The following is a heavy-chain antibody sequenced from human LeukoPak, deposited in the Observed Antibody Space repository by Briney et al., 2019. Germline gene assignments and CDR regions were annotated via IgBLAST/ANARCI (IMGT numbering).Heavy chain of an antibody. CDR3: ATFSPLHYYDSSGYYRPFGY. Sequence: GASVKVSCKASGGTFSSYAISWVRQAPGKGLEWMGGFDPEDGETIYAQKFQGRVTMTEDTSTDTAYMELSSLRSEDTAVYYCATFSPLHYYDSSGYYRPFGYWGQGTLVTVSS. CDR1: GGTFSSYA. J-gene: IGHJ4*02. D-gene: IGHD3-22*01. V-gene: IGHV1-24*01. CDR2: FDPEDGET.